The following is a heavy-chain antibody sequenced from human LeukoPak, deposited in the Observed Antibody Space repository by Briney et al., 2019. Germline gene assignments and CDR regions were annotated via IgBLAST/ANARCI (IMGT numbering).Heavy chain of an antibody. J-gene: IGHJ5*02. V-gene: IGHV4-59*08. CDR2: DANSGRT. CDR3: ARHYDSDNSGDPDWFDP. D-gene: IGHD3-22*01. CDR1: GASVTIDY. Sequence: SETLSLTCTVSGASVTIDYWGWIRQPPGKGLEWIGHDANSGRTNYNPSLKSRVTISLDTSRNQFSLKLTSVTAADTAIYYCARHYDSDNSGDPDWFDPWGQGSLVTVSS.